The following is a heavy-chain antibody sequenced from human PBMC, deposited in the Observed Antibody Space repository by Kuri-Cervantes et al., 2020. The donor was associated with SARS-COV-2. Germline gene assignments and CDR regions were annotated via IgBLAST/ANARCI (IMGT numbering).Heavy chain of an antibody. CDR2: IYTSGST. CDR1: GGSISSYY. D-gene: IGHD3-3*01. V-gene: IGHV4-4*07. CDR3: ARVKGDDFWSGRQSDAFDI. Sequence: SETLSITCTVSGGSISSYYWSWIRQPAGKGLEWIGRIYTSGSTNYNPSLKSRVTMSVDTSRNQFSLKLSSVTAADTAVYYCARVKGDDFWSGRQSDAFDIWGQGTMVTDSS. J-gene: IGHJ3*02.